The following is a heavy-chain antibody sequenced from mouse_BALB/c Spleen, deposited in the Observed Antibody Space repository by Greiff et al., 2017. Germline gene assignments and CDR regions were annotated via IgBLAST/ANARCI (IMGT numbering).Heavy chain of an antibody. V-gene: IGHV2-9*02. Sequence: VKLQESGPGLVAPSQSLSITCTVSGFSLTSYGVHWVRQPPGKGLEWLGVIWAGGSTNYNSALMSRLSISKDNSKSQVFLKMNSLQTDDTAMYYCARERDGYYLYWYFDVWGAGTTVTVSS. D-gene: IGHD2-3*01. CDR3: ARERDGYYLYWYFDV. CDR2: IWAGGST. CDR1: GFSLTSYG. J-gene: IGHJ1*01.